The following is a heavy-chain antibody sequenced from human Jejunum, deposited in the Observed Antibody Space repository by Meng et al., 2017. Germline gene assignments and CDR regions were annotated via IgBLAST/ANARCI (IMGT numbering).Heavy chain of an antibody. CDR2: IKEDGSEK. CDR1: GFTFSDYW. Sequence: GESLKISCAASGFTFSDYWMSWVRQAPGKGPEWVANIKEDGSEKYYVGSVEGRFTISRDNAKNSLYLQMTSLRAEDTAVYYCVRNEAWGQGTLVTVPQ. J-gene: IGHJ5*02. CDR3: VRNEA. V-gene: IGHV3-7*01.